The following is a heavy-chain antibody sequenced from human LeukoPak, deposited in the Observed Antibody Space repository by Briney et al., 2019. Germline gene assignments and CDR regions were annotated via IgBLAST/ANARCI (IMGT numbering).Heavy chain of an antibody. CDR3: AKGGSSPFDY. CDR2: ISWNSGSI. D-gene: IGHD6-19*01. V-gene: IGHV3-9*01. Sequence: GGSLRLSCAASGFIFDDYAMHWVRQAPGKGLEWVSGISWNSGSIGYADSVKGRFTISRDNAKNSLYLQMNSLRAEDTALYYCAKGGSSPFDYWGQGTLVTVSS. CDR1: GFIFDDYA. J-gene: IGHJ4*02.